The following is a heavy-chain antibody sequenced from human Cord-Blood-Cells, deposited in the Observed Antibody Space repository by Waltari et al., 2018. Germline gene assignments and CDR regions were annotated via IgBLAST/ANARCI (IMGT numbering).Heavy chain of an antibody. CDR1: GGSISSYY. V-gene: IGHV4-59*01. D-gene: IGHD3-3*01. Sequence: QVQLQESGPGLVKPSETLSLTCTVSGGSISSYYWSWIRQPPGKGLEWIGYIYYSGSTNYNPSLKRRVTISVDTSKNQFSLKLSSVTAADTAVYYCARYDFWSGFQFFDYWGQGTLVTVSS. CDR2: IYYSGST. CDR3: ARYDFWSGFQFFDY. J-gene: IGHJ4*02.